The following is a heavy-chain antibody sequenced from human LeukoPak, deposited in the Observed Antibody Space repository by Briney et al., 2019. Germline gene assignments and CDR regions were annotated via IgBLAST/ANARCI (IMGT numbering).Heavy chain of an antibody. CDR2: TNTNTVNP. V-gene: IGHV7-4-1*02. CDR1: GYIYTSDV. D-gene: IGHD3-22*01. J-gene: IGHJ4*02. Sequence: GASVRVSCKATGYIYTSDVLHWVRQATGQGLEWMGWTNTNTVNPTYAQGFTGRFVFSLDTSVSTAYLQISSLKADDTAMYYCARGDYETHGYQTRWGQGTLVTVSS. CDR3: ARGDYETHGYQTR.